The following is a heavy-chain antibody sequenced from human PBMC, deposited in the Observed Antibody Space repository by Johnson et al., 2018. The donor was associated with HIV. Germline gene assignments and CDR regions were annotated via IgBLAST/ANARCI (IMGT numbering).Heavy chain of an antibody. CDR1: GFSFSDYY. Sequence: QVQLVESGGGLVKPGGSLRLSCAASGFSFSDYYMSWIRQAPGKGLERVAYIRSSGSPLYYADSVVKGRFTISRDNAKNSVFLQLNSLRVEDTAIYYCARQPDNFWSNYAFYIWAKGQWSPSLQ. J-gene: IGHJ3*02. CDR2: IRSSGSPL. D-gene: IGHD3-3*01. CDR3: ARQPDNFWSNYAFYI. V-gene: IGHV3-11*04.